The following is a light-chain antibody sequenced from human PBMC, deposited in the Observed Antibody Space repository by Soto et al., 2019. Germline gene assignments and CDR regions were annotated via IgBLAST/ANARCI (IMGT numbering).Light chain of an antibody. V-gene: IGLV2-14*03. J-gene: IGLJ1*01. CDR3: SSYTSSNNYV. CDR1: SSDVGGYNY. Sequence: QSALTQPASVSGSPGQSITISCTGTSSDVGGYNYVSWYQQHPGKAPKLMIYDVSNRPSGVSNRFSGSKSGNTASLTISGLQAEDEADYYCSSYTSSNNYVFGTGTKVTV. CDR2: DVS.